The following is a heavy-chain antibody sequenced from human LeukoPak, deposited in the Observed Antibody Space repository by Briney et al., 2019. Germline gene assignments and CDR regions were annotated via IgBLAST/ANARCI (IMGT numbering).Heavy chain of an antibody. CDR2: ISGSGGST. J-gene: IGHJ4*02. D-gene: IGHD4-23*01. CDR3: AKETTVVAGIY. Sequence: GGSLRLSCAASGFTFSSDAMTWVRQAPGEGLEWVSAISGSGGSTYYADSVKGRFTISRDNSKNTLYLQMNSLRAEDTAVYYCAKETTVVAGIYWGQGTLVTVSS. CDR1: GFTFSSDA. V-gene: IGHV3-23*01.